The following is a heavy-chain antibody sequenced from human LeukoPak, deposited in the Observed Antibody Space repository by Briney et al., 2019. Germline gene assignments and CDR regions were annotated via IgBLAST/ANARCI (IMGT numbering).Heavy chain of an antibody. CDR1: GYSISSGYY. Sequence: SETLSLTCSVSGYSISSGYYWGWIRQPPGRGLEWIGSIYYTGGTLYNPSLKSRVSMSVDTSKNQFSVKLSSVTAADTAVYYCARGGTGTYYYYMDVWGKGTTVTVSS. CDR2: IYYTGGT. CDR3: ARGGTGTYYYYMDV. V-gene: IGHV4-38-2*02. D-gene: IGHD1/OR15-1a*01. J-gene: IGHJ6*03.